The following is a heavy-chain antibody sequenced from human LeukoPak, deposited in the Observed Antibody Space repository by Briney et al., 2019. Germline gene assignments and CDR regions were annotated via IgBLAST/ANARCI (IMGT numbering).Heavy chain of an antibody. Sequence: GGSLRLSCAASGFTFNSYAMSWVRQAPGKGLEWVSAISPGGSDTYYADSVRGRLTISRDNSKSTLYLQMSSLRAEDSAVYYCAKRGGYETMAAFDYWGQGTLVTVSS. V-gene: IGHV3-23*01. CDR3: AKRGGYETMAAFDY. J-gene: IGHJ4*02. CDR1: GFTFNSYA. D-gene: IGHD3-16*01. CDR2: ISPGGSDT.